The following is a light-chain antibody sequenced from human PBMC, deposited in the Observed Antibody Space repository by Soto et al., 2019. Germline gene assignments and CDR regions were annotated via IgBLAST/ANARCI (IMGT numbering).Light chain of an antibody. CDR2: DAS. CDR1: ESISYW. V-gene: IGKV1-5*01. Sequence: DIQMTQSPSTLSASVGDRVTITCRASESISYWLAWYQQKPGKAPKFLTYDASSLKSGVPSRFSGSGSGTEFTLTISSLQPDDFATYYCQQYNGLSYTFGQGTKLEI. J-gene: IGKJ2*01. CDR3: QQYNGLSYT.